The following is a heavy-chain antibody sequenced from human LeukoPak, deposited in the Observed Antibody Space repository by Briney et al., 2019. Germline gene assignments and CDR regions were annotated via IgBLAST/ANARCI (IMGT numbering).Heavy chain of an antibody. CDR1: GLTFSSYA. Sequence: GGSLRLSCAASGLTFSSYAMHWVRQAPGKGLEWVAVISYGGSNKYYADSVKGRFTISRDNSKNTLYLQMNSLRAEDTAVYYCAKDSGYYYDSSGYIRGYFQHWGQGTLVTVSS. CDR2: ISYGGSNK. J-gene: IGHJ1*01. V-gene: IGHV3-30*04. D-gene: IGHD3-22*01. CDR3: AKDSGYYYDSSGYIRGYFQH.